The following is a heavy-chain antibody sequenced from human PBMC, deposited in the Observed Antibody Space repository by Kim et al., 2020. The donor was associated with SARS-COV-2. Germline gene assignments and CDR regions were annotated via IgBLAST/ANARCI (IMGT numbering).Heavy chain of an antibody. CDR2: IKHDGSDK. Sequence: GGSLRLSCAASGFTFSAYWMNWVRQAPGKGLEWVANIKHDGSDKYYMDSVEGRFTISRDNAKNLLYLQMNSLRAEDTAVYFCARPLYDGNSGVAYWGQGGLLTLPS. J-gene: IGHJ4*02. CDR3: ARPLYDGNSGVAY. CDR1: GFTFSAYW. D-gene: IGHD3-10*01. V-gene: IGHV3-7*03.